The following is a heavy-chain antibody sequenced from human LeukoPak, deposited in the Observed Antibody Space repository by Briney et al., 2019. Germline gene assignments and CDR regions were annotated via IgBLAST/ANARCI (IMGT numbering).Heavy chain of an antibody. Sequence: SETLSLTCTVSGGSISSSSYYWGWIRQPPGKGLEWIGSIYYSGSTYYNPSLKSRVTISVDTSKNQFSLKLSSVTAADTAVYYCASPSLYYDSSGYYPGAYFDYWGQGTLVTVSS. D-gene: IGHD3-22*01. V-gene: IGHV4-39*01. CDR2: IYYSGST. CDR3: ASPSLYYDSSGYYPGAYFDY. CDR1: GGSISSSSYY. J-gene: IGHJ4*02.